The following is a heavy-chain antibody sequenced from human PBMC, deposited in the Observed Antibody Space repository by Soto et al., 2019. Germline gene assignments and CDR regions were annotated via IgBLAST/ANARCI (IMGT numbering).Heavy chain of an antibody. CDR3: ARDLRNLNDGNDY. V-gene: IGHV3-21*01. Sequence: GGSLRLSCAASGFTFSSYGMNWVRQAPGKGLEWVSSISSSSSYIYYADSVQGRFTISRDNAKNSLYLQMNSLRAEDTAVYYCARDLRNLNDGNDYWGQGTPVTISS. J-gene: IGHJ4*01. D-gene: IGHD1-20*01. CDR1: GFTFSSYG. CDR2: ISSSSSYI.